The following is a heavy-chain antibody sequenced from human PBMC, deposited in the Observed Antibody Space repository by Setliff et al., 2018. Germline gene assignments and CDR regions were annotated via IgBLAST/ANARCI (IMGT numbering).Heavy chain of an antibody. V-gene: IGHV1-18*01. CDR3: TRALMGLAAAGPEGY. J-gene: IGHJ4*02. CDR2: ISAYNGNT. D-gene: IGHD6-13*01. Sequence: ASVKVSCKASGYTFTSYGISWVRQAPGQGLEWMGWISAYNGNTNYAQKLQGRVTMTTDTSTSTAYMELRSLRSDDTAVYYCTRALMGLAAAGPEGYWGQGTLVTVSS. CDR1: GYTFTSYG.